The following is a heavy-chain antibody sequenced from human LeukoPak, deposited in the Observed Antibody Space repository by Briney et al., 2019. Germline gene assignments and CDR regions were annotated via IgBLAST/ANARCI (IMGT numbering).Heavy chain of an antibody. CDR3: ARAEGYDSSGSLYYFDY. Sequence: GGSLRLSCAASGFTFSDYFMTWIRQAPGKGLEWVSYISFSGSSIYYADSVKGRVTISRDNAKNSLYLQMSSLRAEDTAVYYCARAEGYDSSGSLYYFDYWGQGTLVTVSS. CDR1: GFTFSDYF. V-gene: IGHV3-11*01. CDR2: ISFSGSSI. D-gene: IGHD3-22*01. J-gene: IGHJ4*02.